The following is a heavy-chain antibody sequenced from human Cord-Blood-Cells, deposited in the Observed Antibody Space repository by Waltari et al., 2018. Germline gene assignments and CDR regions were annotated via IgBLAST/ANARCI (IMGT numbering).Heavy chain of an antibody. V-gene: IGHV1-69*01. CDR2: IIPIFGTA. Sequence: QVQLVQSGAEVKKPGSSVKVSCKASVGTFSSYAISWVRQAPGQGLGWMGGIIPIFGTANYEQKFQGRGTITADESTSTAYMGLSSLRSEDTAVYYCASLGAESGSYYYYFDYWGRGTLVTVSS. CDR3: ASLGAESGSYYYYFDY. CDR1: VGTFSSYA. J-gene: IGHJ4*02. D-gene: IGHD1-26*01.